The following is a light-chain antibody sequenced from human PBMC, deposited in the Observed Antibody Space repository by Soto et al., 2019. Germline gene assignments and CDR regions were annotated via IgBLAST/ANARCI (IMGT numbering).Light chain of an antibody. J-gene: IGKJ4*01. CDR1: QGIRED. V-gene: IGKV1-6*01. Sequence: AIQMTQSPASLSASVGDRVTITCRASQGIREDLGWYQVKPGKAPRLLIYTASNLQSGVPSRFSGSGSGTDFTLTSNGVPAEDFAIYYCLREYNYPLTFGGGTRVEIK. CDR2: TAS. CDR3: LREYNYPLT.